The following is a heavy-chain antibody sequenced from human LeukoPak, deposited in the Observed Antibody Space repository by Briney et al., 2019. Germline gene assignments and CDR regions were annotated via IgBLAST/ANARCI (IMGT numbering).Heavy chain of an antibody. CDR1: GYTFTSYG. CDR2: TSAYNGNT. V-gene: IGHV1-18*01. Sequence: ASVKVSCKASGYTFTSYGISWVRQAPGQGLEWMGWTSAYNGNTNYAQKLQGRVTMTTDTSTSTAYMELRSLRSDDTAVYYCAKEGRTGIAAAGNFDYWGQGTLVTVSS. D-gene: IGHD6-13*01. J-gene: IGHJ4*02. CDR3: AKEGRTGIAAAGNFDY.